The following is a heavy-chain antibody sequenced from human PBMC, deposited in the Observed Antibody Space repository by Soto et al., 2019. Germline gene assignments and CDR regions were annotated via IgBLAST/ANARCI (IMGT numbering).Heavy chain of an antibody. J-gene: IGHJ5*02. Sequence: KPSETLSLTCSVSGGTISGYYWTWIRQPAGKGLEWIGRIYSSGNTKYNPSPQSRVTMSLDTSNNQFSLRPTSVTAADTAVYYCARGQRFSDWFDPWGQGTLVTVSS. D-gene: IGHD3-3*01. V-gene: IGHV4-4*07. CDR1: GGTISGYY. CDR2: IYSSGNT. CDR3: ARGQRFSDWFDP.